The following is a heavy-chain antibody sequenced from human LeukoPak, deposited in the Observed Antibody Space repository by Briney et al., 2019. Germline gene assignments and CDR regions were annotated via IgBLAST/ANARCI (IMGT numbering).Heavy chain of an antibody. CDR3: AKDGTRGTRFGKIPHYFDS. J-gene: IGHJ4*02. CDR1: GFTFSSYS. V-gene: IGHV3-21*01. CDR2: ISRSSSYI. D-gene: IGHD3-10*01. Sequence: GGSLRLSCVASGFTFSSYSMNWVRQAPGKGLEWVSSISRSSSYINYADSLKGRFTISRDSSKSTLYLQLNSLRAEDTAVYYCAKDGTRGTRFGKIPHYFDSWGQGTLVTVSS.